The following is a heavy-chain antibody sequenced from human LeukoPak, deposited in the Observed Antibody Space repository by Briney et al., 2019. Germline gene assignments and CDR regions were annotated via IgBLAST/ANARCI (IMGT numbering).Heavy chain of an antibody. CDR1: GFTFSSYG. CDR3: AKDPFHIAAAGFDY. J-gene: IGHJ4*02. D-gene: IGHD6-13*01. CDR2: ISGSGGST. V-gene: IGHV3-23*01. Sequence: GGTLRLSCAASGFTFSSYGMSWVRQAPGKGLEWVSAISGSGGSTYYADSVKGRFTISRDNSKNTLYLQMNSLRAEDTAVYYCAKDPFHIAAAGFDYWGQGTLVTVSS.